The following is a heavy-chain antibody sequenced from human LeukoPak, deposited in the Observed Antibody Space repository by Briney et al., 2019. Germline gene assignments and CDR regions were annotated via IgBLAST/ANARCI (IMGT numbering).Heavy chain of an antibody. J-gene: IGHJ2*01. V-gene: IGHV3-21*01. CDR2: ISIGATYI. Sequence: PGRTLRLSCAASGFTLSSYTMNWVRQAPQKGLEWVSSISIGATYIYYAHSLKGRFTISRDNAKNSKDLEMNSLGAEDTAVYYCARLSDYDDYGPFRYFDLWGRGTLVTVSS. CDR3: ARLSDYDDYGPFRYFDL. CDR1: GFTLSSYT. D-gene: IGHD4-17*01.